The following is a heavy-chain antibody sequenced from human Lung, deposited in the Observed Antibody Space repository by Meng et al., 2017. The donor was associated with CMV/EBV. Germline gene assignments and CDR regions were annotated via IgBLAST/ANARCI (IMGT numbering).Heavy chain of an antibody. D-gene: IGHD3-22*01. J-gene: IGHJ4*02. V-gene: IGHV3-30-3*01. CDR2: ISYDGSNK. CDR1: FSKYT. CDR3: ARDVGYYDSSGYYSPIFDY. Sequence: FSKYTMHWVRQAPGKGLEWVAVISYDGSNKDYADSVKGRFTISRDNSKNTLYLQMNSLRAEDTAVYYCARDVGYYDSSGYYSPIFDYWGQGTLVTVSS.